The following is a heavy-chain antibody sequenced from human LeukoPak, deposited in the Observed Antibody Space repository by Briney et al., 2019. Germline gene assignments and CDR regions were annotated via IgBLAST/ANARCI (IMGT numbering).Heavy chain of an antibody. Sequence: GGSLRLSCAASGFTFSSYGMHWVRQAPGKGLEWVAVISYDGSNKYYADSVKGRFTISRDNSKNTLYLQMNSLRAEDTAVYYCAKDQWGLTGGVDYWGQGTLVTVSS. CDR1: GFTFSSYG. CDR2: ISYDGSNK. D-gene: IGHD1-26*01. J-gene: IGHJ4*02. V-gene: IGHV3-30*18. CDR3: AKDQWGLTGGVDY.